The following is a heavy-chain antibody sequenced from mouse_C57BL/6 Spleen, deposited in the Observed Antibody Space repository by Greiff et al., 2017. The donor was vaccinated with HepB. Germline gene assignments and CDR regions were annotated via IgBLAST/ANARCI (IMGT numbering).Heavy chain of an antibody. J-gene: IGHJ3*01. V-gene: IGHV1-55*01. CDR2: LYPGSGST. CDR1: GYTFTSYW. D-gene: IGHD3-2*02. Sequence: QVQLQQPGAELVKPGASVKMSCKASGYTFTSYWITWVKQRPGQGLEWIGDLYPGSGSTNYNEKFKSKATLTVDTSSSTAYMQLSSLTSEDSAVYYCARAKTGQATPMGYWGQGTLVTVSA. CDR3: ARAKTGQATPMGY.